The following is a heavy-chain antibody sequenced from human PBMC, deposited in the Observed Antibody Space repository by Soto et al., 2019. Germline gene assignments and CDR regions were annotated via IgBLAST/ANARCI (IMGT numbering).Heavy chain of an antibody. CDR1: GYTLTSDG. D-gene: IGHD6-19*01. CDR3: ARDTSQKQWLFDP. CDR2: ISAYNGNT. V-gene: IGHV1-18*01. J-gene: IGHJ5*02. Sequence: ASVKVSCKASGYTLTSDGIIWVRQAPGQGLEWMGWISAYNGNTNYAQKLQGRVTMTTDTSTSTAYMELRSLRSDDTAVYYCARDTSQKQWLFDPWGQGTLVTVSS.